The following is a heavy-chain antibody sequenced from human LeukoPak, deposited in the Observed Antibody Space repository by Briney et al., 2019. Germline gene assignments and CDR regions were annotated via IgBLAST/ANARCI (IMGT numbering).Heavy chain of an antibody. D-gene: IGHD1-1*01. CDR2: ISYDGSNK. CDR3: ARDPGTTGRRGNWFDP. CDR1: GLTLSSYA. Sequence: RRSLRLSCAVSGLTLSSYAMHWVRQAPGKGLEWVSVISYDGSNKYYADSVKGRFTISRANSENTLDLQMNGLRAEDTAVYYCARDPGTTGRRGNWFDPWGQGTLVTVSS. J-gene: IGHJ5*02. V-gene: IGHV3-30-3*01.